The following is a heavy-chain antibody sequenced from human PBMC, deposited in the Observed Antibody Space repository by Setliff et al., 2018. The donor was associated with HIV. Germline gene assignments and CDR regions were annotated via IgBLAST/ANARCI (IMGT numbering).Heavy chain of an antibody. D-gene: IGHD3-22*01. J-gene: IGHJ4*02. V-gene: IGHV4-59*08. CDR1: GASISGSY. Sequence: PSETLSLTCTVSGASISGSYWMWIRQLPGKGLEWIGYLSLTRESKNNPSLNSRVTTSIDTSKNQYSLDLRSVTAADKAVYYCARHYDSSGKGDYFDDWGRGILVTVSS. CDR3: ARHYDSSGKGDYFDD. CDR2: LSLTRES.